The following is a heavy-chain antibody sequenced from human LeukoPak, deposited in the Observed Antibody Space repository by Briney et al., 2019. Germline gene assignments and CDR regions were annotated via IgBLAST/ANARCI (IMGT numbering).Heavy chain of an antibody. CDR3: ARDLYDSGAYPSPIDY. CDR2: ISSSSSYI. D-gene: IGHD3-22*01. J-gene: IGHJ4*02. Sequence: GGSLRLSCAAYGFTLSSHSMNWVRQAPGKGLEWVSSISSSSSYIHSADSVKGRFTISRDNAKNSLYLQVNSLRAEDTAVYYCARDLYDSGAYPSPIDYWGQGTLVTVSS. V-gene: IGHV3-21*01. CDR1: GFTLSSHS.